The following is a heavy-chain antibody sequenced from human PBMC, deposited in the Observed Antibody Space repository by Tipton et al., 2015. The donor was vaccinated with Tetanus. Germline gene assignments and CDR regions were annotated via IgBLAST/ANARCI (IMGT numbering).Heavy chain of an antibody. CDR2: IDPNSGGT. D-gene: IGHD3-22*01. V-gene: IGHV1-2*02. J-gene: IGHJ6*02. CDR3: ARDRGDYIYYGMDV. CDR1: GYTFTGYY. Sequence: QLVQSGAEMKKPGASVKVSCKASGYTFTGYYIYWVRQAPGQGLEWMGWIDPNSGGTVYAQKLQGRVTMTRDTSNSTAYMDLRSLRSDDPAVYYCARDRGDYIYYGMDVWGPGTTVTVS.